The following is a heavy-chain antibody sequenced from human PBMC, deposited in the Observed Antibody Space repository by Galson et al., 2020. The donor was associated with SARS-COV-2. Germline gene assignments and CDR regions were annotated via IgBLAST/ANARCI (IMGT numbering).Heavy chain of an antibody. J-gene: IGHJ4*02. CDR2: IYWDDDK. Sequence: KMSGPTLVKPTQTLTLTCTFSGFSLSTSGVGVGWIRQPPGKALEWLALIYWDDDKRYSPSLKSRLTITKDTSKNQVVLTMTNMDPVDTATYYWADYIAAADLDYWGQGTLVTVSS. CDR3: ADYIAAADLDY. D-gene: IGHD6-13*01. CDR1: GFSLSTSGVG. V-gene: IGHV2-5*02.